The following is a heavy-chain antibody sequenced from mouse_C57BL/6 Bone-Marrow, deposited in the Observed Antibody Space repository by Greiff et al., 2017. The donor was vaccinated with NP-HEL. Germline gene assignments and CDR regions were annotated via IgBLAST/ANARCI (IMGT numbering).Heavy chain of an antibody. V-gene: IGHV1-26*01. CDR1: GYTFTDYY. CDR3: ARRGNLGFAY. J-gene: IGHJ3*01. D-gene: IGHD2-1*01. CDR2: INPNNGGT. Sequence: VQLQQSGPELVKPGASVKISCKASGYTFTDYYMNWVKQSHGKSLEWIGDINPNNGGTSYNQKFKGKATLTVDKSSSTAYMELRSLTSEDSAVYYWARRGNLGFAYWGQGTLVTVSA.